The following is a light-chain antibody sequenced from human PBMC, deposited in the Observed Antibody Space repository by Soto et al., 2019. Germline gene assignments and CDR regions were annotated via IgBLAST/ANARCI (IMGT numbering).Light chain of an antibody. Sequence: VWSRSPRPPCLSPQGRTPPSCRTSQGSVSSYLAWYQQKPGQAPRPLIYGASSRATGVPDRFSGSGSGTEFTLTISSLQSEDFAVYYCHQYNNWPTFGQGTKVDIK. J-gene: IGKJ1*01. CDR3: HQYNNWPT. V-gene: IGKV3D-15*01. CDR1: QGSVSSY. CDR2: GAS.